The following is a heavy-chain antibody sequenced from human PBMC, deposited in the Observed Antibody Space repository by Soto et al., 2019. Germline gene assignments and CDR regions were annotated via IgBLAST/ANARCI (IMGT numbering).Heavy chain of an antibody. CDR3: ASYCSGGTCQYAFDI. CDR2: MSYSGTT. Sequence: ALSLTCTVSGGSISSGNYYWSWIRQHPGKGLEWIAYMSYSGTTYYNPSLKTRVIISLDTSTNQFSLKLSSVTAADTAVYFCASYCSGGTCQYAFDIWGQATMVTVSS. D-gene: IGHD2-15*01. J-gene: IGHJ3*02. V-gene: IGHV4-31*03. CDR1: GGSISSGNYY.